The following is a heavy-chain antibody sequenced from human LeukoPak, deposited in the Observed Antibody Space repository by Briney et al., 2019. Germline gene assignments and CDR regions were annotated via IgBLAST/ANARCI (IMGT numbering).Heavy chain of an antibody. D-gene: IGHD3-22*01. J-gene: IGHJ5*02. CDR2: IYYSGST. CDR1: GGSISSGGYY. CDR3: ARVYYYDVEYNWFDP. V-gene: IGHV4-31*03. Sequence: SETLSLTCTVSGGSISSGGYYWSWIRQQPGKGQEWIGYIYYSGSTYYNPSLKSRVTISVDTSKNQFSLKLSSVTAADTAVYYCARVYYYDVEYNWFDPWGQGTLVTVSS.